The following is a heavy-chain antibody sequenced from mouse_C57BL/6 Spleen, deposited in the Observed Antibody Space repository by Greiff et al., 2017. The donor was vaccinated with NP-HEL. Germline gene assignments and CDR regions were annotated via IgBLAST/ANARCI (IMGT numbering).Heavy chain of an antibody. CDR2: SRNTDNDYTT. CDR1: GFTFSDFY. D-gene: IGHD1-1*01. CDR3: ARDSYYCGYFDV. Sequence: EVKLVESGGGLVQSGRSLRLSCATSGFTFSDFYMEWVRQAPGKGLEWIAESRNTDNDYTTEQSASVKGRFIVSRDTSQSILYLQMNALRAEETAIYYYARDSYYCGYFDVWGTGTTVTVSS. J-gene: IGHJ1*03. V-gene: IGHV7-1*01.